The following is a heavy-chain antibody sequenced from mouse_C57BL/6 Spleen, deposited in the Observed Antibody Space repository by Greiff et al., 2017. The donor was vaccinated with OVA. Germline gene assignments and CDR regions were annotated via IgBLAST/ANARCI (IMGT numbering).Heavy chain of an antibody. CDR2: IDPSDSYT. Sequence: QVQLQQPGAELVKPGASVKLSCKASGYTFTSYWMQWVKQRPGQGLEWIGEIDPSDSYTNYNQKFKGKATLTVDTSSSTAYMQLSSLTSEDSAVYYCARRDYGNYGYFDVWGTGTTVTVSS. V-gene: IGHV1-50*01. D-gene: IGHD2-1*01. CDR3: ARRDYGNYGYFDV. CDR1: GYTFTSYW. J-gene: IGHJ1*03.